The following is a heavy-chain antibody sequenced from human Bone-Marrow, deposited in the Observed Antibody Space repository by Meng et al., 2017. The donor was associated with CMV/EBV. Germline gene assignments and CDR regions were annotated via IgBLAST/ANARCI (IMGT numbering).Heavy chain of an antibody. CDR3: ASENSITIFGVVTNYGMDV. Sequence: GESLKISCAASGFTFSSYWMHWVRQAPGKGLVWVSRINSDGSSTSYADSVKGRFTISRDNAENTLYLQMNSLRAEDTAVYYCASENSITIFGVVTNYGMDVWGQGTTVTVSS. CDR2: INSDGSST. CDR1: GFTFSSYW. D-gene: IGHD3-3*01. J-gene: IGHJ6*02. V-gene: IGHV3-74*01.